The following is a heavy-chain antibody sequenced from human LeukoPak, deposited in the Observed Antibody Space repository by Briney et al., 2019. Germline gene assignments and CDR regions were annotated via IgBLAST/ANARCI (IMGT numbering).Heavy chain of an antibody. V-gene: IGHV1-8*01. D-gene: IGHD3-3*01. CDR1: GYTFTSYD. CDR2: MNPNSGNT. J-gene: IGHJ6*03. Sequence: ASVKVSCKASGYTFTSYDINWVRQATGQGLEWMGWMNPNSGNTGYAQKFQGRVTMTRNTSISTAYMELSSLGSEDTAVYYCARAARLRFLEWPYYYYYMDVWGKGTTVTVSS. CDR3: ARAARLRFLEWPYYYYYMDV.